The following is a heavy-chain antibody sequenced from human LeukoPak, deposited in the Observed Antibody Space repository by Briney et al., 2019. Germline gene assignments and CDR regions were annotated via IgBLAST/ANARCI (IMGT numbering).Heavy chain of an antibody. D-gene: IGHD3-16*01. J-gene: IGHJ4*02. CDR1: GFTFDDYC. CDR3: AKGPGPLGYYFDY. Sequence: GGCLRLSCAASGFTFDDYCMHWVRQAAGKGLGWVAFIRYDGSNKYYADSVKGRFTISRDNSKNTLYLQINSLRAEDTAVYSYAKGPGPLGYYFDYRGQRTLVTVSS. V-gene: IGHV3-30*02. CDR2: IRYDGSNK.